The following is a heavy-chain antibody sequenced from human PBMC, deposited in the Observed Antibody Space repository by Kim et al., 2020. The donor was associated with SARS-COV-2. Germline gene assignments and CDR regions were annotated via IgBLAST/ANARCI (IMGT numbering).Heavy chain of an antibody. Sequence: GGSLRLSCAASGFIFSSYDMHWVRQAIGKGLEWVSTIGTAGDTYYPGAVKGRFTISRENAKNYLHLQMSSLRAGDTAVYYCARARGLAFDHWGQGTLVTV. D-gene: IGHD3-10*01. CDR1: GFIFSSYD. CDR2: IGTAGDT. V-gene: IGHV3-13*04. J-gene: IGHJ4*02. CDR3: ARARGLAFDH.